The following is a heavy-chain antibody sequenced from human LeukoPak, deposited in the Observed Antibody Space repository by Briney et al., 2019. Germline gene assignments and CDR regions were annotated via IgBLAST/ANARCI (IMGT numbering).Heavy chain of an antibody. CDR2: ISSTSSTI. Sequence: GGSLRLSRAASGFTFANYNFNWVRQAPGKGLEWVSYISSTSSTIYYADSMKGRFTISRDNAKNSLYLQMNSLRAEDTAVYYCARDPPHGMDVWGQGTTVTVSS. J-gene: IGHJ6*02. CDR3: ARDPPHGMDV. CDR1: GFTFANYN. V-gene: IGHV3-48*01.